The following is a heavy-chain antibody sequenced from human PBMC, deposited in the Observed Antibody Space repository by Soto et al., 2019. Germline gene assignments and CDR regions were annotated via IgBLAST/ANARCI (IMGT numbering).Heavy chain of an antibody. CDR1: SGSISSSNW. Sequence: SETPFLTRAVSSGSISSSNWWGWVRQPPGKGLEWIGEIYHSGSTNYNPSLKSRVTISVDKSKNQFSLKLSSVTAADTAVYYCASSGYYFDYWGQGTLVTVSS. V-gene: IGHV4-4*02. J-gene: IGHJ4*02. CDR3: ASSGYYFDY. CDR2: IYHSGST. D-gene: IGHD1-26*01.